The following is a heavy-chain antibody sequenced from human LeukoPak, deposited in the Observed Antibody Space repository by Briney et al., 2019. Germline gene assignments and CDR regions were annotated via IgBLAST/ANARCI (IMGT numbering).Heavy chain of an antibody. CDR1: RFTFITSW. J-gene: IGHJ4*02. Sequence: GSLRLSCAAARFTFITSWMTWVRPAPGKGLEWVANIKQDGSDKYYIDSVKGRFTISRDNAKNSLYLQMNSLRAEDTAVYYCAKDSGWFRFDYWGQGTLVTVSS. CDR2: IKQDGSDK. V-gene: IGHV3-7*03. CDR3: AKDSGWFRFDY. D-gene: IGHD6-13*01.